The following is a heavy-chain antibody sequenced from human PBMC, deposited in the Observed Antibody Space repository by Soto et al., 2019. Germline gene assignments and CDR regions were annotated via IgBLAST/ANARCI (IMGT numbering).Heavy chain of an antibody. V-gene: IGHV6-1*01. J-gene: IGHJ4*02. Sequence: SQTLSLTCAISGDSVSSNSAAWNWIRQSPSRGLEWLGRTYYRSKWYNDYAVSVKSRITINPDTSKNQFSLQLNSVTPEDTAVYYCARGINYDFWSGYYLVESYFDYWGQGTLVTVSS. CDR1: GDSVSSNSAA. CDR2: TYYRSKWYN. CDR3: ARGINYDFWSGYYLVESYFDY. D-gene: IGHD3-3*01.